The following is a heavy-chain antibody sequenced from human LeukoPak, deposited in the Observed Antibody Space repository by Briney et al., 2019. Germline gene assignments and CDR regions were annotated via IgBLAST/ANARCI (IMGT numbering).Heavy chain of an antibody. CDR2: IASSGSTTD. V-gene: IGHV3-11*01. CDR3: ARGRMWSGEFF. D-gene: IGHD3-10*01. J-gene: IGHJ4*02. Sequence: GGSLRLSCAASGFAFSDYYMSWIRQAPGKGLEWISYIASSGSTTDYHADSVKVRFTISRDHAKNSLYLQMNSLRAEDTAIYYCARGRMWSGEFFWGQGTLVTVSS. CDR1: GFAFSDYY.